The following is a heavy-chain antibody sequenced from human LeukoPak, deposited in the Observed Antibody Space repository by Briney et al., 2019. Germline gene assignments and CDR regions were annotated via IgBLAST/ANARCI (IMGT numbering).Heavy chain of an antibody. D-gene: IGHD3-9*01. CDR2: MRPDGSEK. Sequence: XXLEGVANMRPDGSEKYYVGSVKGRFIISRDNAKNSLYLQMNSLRVEDTAVYYCARDSGYRDYWGQGTAVTVSS. CDR3: ARDSGYRDY. J-gene: IGHJ4*02. V-gene: IGHV3-7*03.